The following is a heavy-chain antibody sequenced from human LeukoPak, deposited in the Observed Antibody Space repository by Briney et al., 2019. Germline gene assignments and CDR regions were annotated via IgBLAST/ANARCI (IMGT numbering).Heavy chain of an antibody. Sequence: SVKVSYKASGGTFSSYAISWVRQAPGQGLEWMGGIIPIFGTANYAQKFQGRVTITADKSTSTAYMELSSLRSEDTAVYYCARGGSGPFFDYWGQGTLVTVSS. CDR2: IIPIFGTA. CDR3: ARGGSGPFFDY. V-gene: IGHV1-69*06. D-gene: IGHD3-10*01. CDR1: GGTFSSYA. J-gene: IGHJ4*02.